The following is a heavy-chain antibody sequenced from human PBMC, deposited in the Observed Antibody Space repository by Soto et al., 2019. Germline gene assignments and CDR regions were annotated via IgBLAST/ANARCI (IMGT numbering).Heavy chain of an antibody. CDR3: ARDIVLVPAASDGFDP. V-gene: IGHV1-2*04. CDR1: GYTFTGYD. J-gene: IGHJ5*02. CDR2: INPNSGGT. D-gene: IGHD2-2*01. Sequence: GASVKVSCKASGYTFTGYDMHWVRQAPGQGLEWMGWINPNSGGTNYAQKFQGWVTMTRDTSISTAYMELSRLRSDDTAVYYCARDIVLVPAASDGFDPWGQGTLVTVSS.